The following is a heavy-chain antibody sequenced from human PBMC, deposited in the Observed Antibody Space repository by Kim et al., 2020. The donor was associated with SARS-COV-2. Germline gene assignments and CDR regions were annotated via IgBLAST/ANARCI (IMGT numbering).Heavy chain of an antibody. CDR1: GGTFSSYA. Sequence: SVKVSCKASGGTFSSYAISWVRQAPGQGLEWMGGIIPIFGTANYAQKFQGRVTITADESTSTAYMELSSLRSEDTAVYYCARVGVPAAIGYYYGMDVWGQGTTVTVSS. CDR2: IIPIFGTA. J-gene: IGHJ6*02. V-gene: IGHV1-69*13. D-gene: IGHD2-2*02. CDR3: ARVGVPAAIGYYYGMDV.